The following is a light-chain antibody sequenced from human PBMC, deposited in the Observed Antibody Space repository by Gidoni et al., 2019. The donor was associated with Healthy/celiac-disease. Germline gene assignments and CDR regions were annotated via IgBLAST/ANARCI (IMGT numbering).Light chain of an antibody. J-gene: IGKJ2*01. V-gene: IGKV1-39*01. CDR1: QSISSY. Sequence: DIQMTQSPAYLSASVGDRVTITCRASQSISSYLDWYQQKPGKAPKLLIYAASSLPRGGQSRFSGSGSGTDFTLTISSLQPEDFATYYCQQSYSTPGTFGPGTKLEIK. CDR3: QQSYSTPGT. CDR2: AAS.